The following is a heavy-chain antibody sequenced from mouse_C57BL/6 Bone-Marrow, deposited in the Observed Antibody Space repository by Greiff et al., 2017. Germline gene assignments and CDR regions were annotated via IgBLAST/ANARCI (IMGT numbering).Heavy chain of an antibody. D-gene: IGHD1-1*01. CDR3: ARSRLITTLPSHY. CDR2: IYPGSGST. Sequence: QVQLQQPGAELVKPGASVKMSCKASGYTFTSYWITWVKQRPGQGLEWIGDIYPGSGSTNYNEKFKSKATLTVDTSSSTAYMQLSSLTSEDSAVYYCARSRLITTLPSHYWGEGTTLTVSS. V-gene: IGHV1-55*01. CDR1: GYTFTSYW. J-gene: IGHJ2*01.